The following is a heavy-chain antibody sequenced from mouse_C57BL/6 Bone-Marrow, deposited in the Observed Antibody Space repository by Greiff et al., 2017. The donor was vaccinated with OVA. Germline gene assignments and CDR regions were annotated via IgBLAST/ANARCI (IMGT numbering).Heavy chain of an antibody. J-gene: IGHJ4*01. CDR2: ISSGGSYT. CDR3: ARLYYSNFYYAMDY. CDR1: GFTFSSYG. V-gene: IGHV5-6*01. D-gene: IGHD2-5*01. Sequence: EVQLVESGGDLVKPGGSLKLSCAASGFTFSSYGMSWVRQTPDKRLEWVATISSGGSYTYYPDSVKGRFTISRDNTKNTLYLQMSSLKSEDTAMYYCARLYYSNFYYAMDYWGQGTSVTVSS.